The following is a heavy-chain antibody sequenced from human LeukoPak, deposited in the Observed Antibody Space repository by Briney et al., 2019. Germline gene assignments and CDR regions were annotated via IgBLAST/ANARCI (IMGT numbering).Heavy chain of an antibody. CDR2: IKQDGSEK. CDR1: GFTFSSDW. CDR3: ARDQSGFFDY. D-gene: IGHD5-12*01. V-gene: IGHV3-7*01. J-gene: IGHJ4*02. Sequence: GGSLRLSCAASGFTFSSDWMSWVRQAPGKGLEWVANIKQDGSEKYYVDSVKGRFTISRDNAKNSLYLQMNSLRAEDTAVYYCARDQSGFFDYWGQGTLVTVSS.